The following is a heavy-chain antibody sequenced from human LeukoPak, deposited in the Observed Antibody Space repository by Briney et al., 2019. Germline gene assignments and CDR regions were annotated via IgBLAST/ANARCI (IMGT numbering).Heavy chain of an antibody. CDR1: GGSISSSSYY. Sequence: SETLSLTCTVSGGSISSSSYYWGWIRQPPGKGLEWIGSIYYSGSTYYNPSLKSLVTISVDTSKNQFSLKLSSVTAADTAVYYCARLSPMTPDYWGQGTLVTVSS. D-gene: IGHD3-22*01. J-gene: IGHJ4*02. V-gene: IGHV4-39*01. CDR3: ARLSPMTPDY. CDR2: IYYSGST.